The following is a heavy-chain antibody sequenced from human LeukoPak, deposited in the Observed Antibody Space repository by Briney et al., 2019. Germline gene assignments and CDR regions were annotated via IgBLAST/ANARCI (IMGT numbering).Heavy chain of an antibody. Sequence: PSETLSLTCSVSGGSLKSYYWTWIRQPPGKGLEWIGYIYHSGSTNYNHSFRSRVTISLDRSKSHFSLNLTSVTPADTAVYYCARGRVLLWFGDLNTFDYWGQGTLVTVSS. CDR3: ARGRVLLWFGDLNTFDY. CDR1: GGSLKSYY. V-gene: IGHV4-59*01. J-gene: IGHJ4*02. D-gene: IGHD3-10*01. CDR2: IYHSGST.